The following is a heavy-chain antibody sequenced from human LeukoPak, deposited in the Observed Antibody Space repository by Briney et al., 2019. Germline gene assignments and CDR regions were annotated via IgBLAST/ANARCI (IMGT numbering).Heavy chain of an antibody. D-gene: IGHD1-14*01. V-gene: IGHV3-23*01. CDR2: ISGSGGST. CDR1: GFTFSSYA. Sequence: GGSLRLSCAASGFTFSSYAMSWVRQAPGNGLESVSAISGSGGSTYYAASVKGRFTISRDNSKNTLYLQMNSLRAEDTAVYYCAKVTEPYSRDDYWGQGTLVTVSS. CDR3: AKVTEPYSRDDY. J-gene: IGHJ4*02.